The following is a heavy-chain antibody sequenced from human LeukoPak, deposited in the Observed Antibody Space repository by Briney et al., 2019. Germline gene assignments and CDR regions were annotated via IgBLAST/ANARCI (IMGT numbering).Heavy chain of an antibody. D-gene: IGHD6-19*01. CDR2: INHSGST. V-gene: IGHV4-34*01. J-gene: IGHJ5*02. Sequence: SETLSLTCAVYGGSFSGYYWSWIRQPPGKGLEWIGEINHSGSTNYNPSLKRRVTISVDTSKNQFSLKLSSVTAADTAVYYCARAQGSGWHRFHWFDPWGQGTLVTVSS. CDR1: GGSFSGYY. CDR3: ARAQGSGWHRFHWFDP.